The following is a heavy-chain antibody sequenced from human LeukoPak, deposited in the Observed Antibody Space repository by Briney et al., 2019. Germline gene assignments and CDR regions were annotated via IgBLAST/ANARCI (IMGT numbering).Heavy chain of an antibody. CDR1: GFTFSSYD. CDR2: IGTAGDT. CDR3: ARGRRNYYYYGMDV. Sequence: GGSLRLSCAASGFTFSSYDMHWVRHATGKGLEWVSAIGTAGDTYYPGSVKGRFTISRENAKNSLYLQMNSLRAGDTAVYYCARGRRNYYYYGMDVWGQGTTVTVSS. V-gene: IGHV3-13*01. J-gene: IGHJ6*02.